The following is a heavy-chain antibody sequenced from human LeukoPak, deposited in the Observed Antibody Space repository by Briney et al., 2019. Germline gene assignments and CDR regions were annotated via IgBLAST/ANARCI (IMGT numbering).Heavy chain of an antibody. CDR1: GFTFDDYA. Sequence: GGSLRLSCAASGFTFDDYAMHWVRQAPGKGLKWVSGISWNSGSIGYADSVKGRFTISRDNAKNSLYLQMNSLRAEDTALYYCAKGSVVVTARGTFDYWGQGTLVTVSS. CDR3: AKGSVVVTARGTFDY. J-gene: IGHJ4*02. CDR2: ISWNSGSI. D-gene: IGHD2-21*02. V-gene: IGHV3-9*01.